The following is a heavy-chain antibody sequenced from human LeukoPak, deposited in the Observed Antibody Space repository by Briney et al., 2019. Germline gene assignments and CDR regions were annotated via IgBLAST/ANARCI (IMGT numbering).Heavy chain of an antibody. J-gene: IGHJ4*02. CDR2: IYSGGST. Sequence: GGSLRLSCAASGFTVSSNYMSWVRQAPGKGLEWVSLIYSGGSTYYADSVKGRFTISRDNSKNTLYLQMNSLRAEDTAVYYCARDHTTAAGSFDYWGRGTLVTVSS. D-gene: IGHD6-13*01. CDR1: GFTVSSNY. V-gene: IGHV3-53*01. CDR3: ARDHTTAAGSFDY.